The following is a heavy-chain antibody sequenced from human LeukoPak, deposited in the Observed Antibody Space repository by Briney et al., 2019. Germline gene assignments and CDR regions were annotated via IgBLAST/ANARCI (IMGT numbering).Heavy chain of an antibody. CDR2: INHSGCT. D-gene: IGHD5-12*01. V-gene: IGHV4-34*01. CDR1: GGSFSGYY. Sequence: SETLSLTCAVYGGSFSGYYWSWIRQPPGKGLEWIGEINHSGCTNYNPSLKSRVTISVDTSKNQFSLKLSSVTAADTAVYYCARAVRGYSGYDSKSLYYFDYWGQGTLVTVSS. CDR3: ARAVRGYSGYDSKSLYYFDY. J-gene: IGHJ4*02.